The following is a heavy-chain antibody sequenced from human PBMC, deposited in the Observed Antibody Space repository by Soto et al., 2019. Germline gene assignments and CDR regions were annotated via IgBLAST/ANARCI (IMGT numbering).Heavy chain of an antibody. CDR3: AKDGYCNGGSCYLYYLDS. D-gene: IGHD2-15*01. CDR2: ISFGGGNT. CDR1: GFIFSDYA. V-gene: IGHV3-23*01. Sequence: GGSLRLSCVGSGFIFSDYAMTWVRQAPGKGLEWVATISFGGGNTYHADSLEGRFTISRDNSKNTLFLQMYDLRAEDTALYYCAKDGYCNGGSCYLYYLDSWGLGTPVTLSS. J-gene: IGHJ4*02.